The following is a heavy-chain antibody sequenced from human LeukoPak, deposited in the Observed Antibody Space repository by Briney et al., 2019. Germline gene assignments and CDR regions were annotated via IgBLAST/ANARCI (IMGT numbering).Heavy chain of an antibody. CDR1: GFTFSSYS. CDR3: ARDRVEYYFDY. D-gene: IGHD3-10*01. CDR2: ISSSSSYI. J-gene: IGHJ4*02. V-gene: IGHV3-21*01. Sequence: GGSLRLSCTASGFTFSSYSMNWVRQAPGKGLEWVSSISSSSSYIYYADSVKGRFTISRDNAKNSLYLQMNSLRAEDTAVYYCARDRVEYYFDYWGQGTLVTVSS.